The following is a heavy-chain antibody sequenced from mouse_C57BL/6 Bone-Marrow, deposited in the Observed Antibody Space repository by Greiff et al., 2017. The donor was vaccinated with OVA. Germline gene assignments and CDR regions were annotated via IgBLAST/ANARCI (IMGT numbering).Heavy chain of an antibody. V-gene: IGHV1-15*01. CDR3: TGSGSSYGGCDY. D-gene: IGHD1-1*01. CDR1: GYTFTDYE. Sequence: QVQLQQSGAELVRPGASVTLSCKASGYTFTDYEMHWVKQTPVHGLEWIGAIDPETGGTAYNQKFKGKAILTADQSSSTAYMERRSLTSDDSAVYYCTGSGSSYGGCDYWGQGTTLTVSS. J-gene: IGHJ2*01. CDR2: IDPETGGT.